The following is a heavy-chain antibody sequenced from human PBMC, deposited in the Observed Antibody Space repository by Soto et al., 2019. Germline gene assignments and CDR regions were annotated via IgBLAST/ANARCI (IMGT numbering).Heavy chain of an antibody. CDR3: ARGRPAMVRGADDNYYYYMDV. V-gene: IGHV3-74*01. Sequence: EVQLVESGGGLVQPGGSLRLSCAASGFTFSSYWMHWVRQAPGKGLVWVSRINSDGSSTSYADSVKGRFTISRDNAKNTLYLQMNSLRAEDTAVYYRARGRPAMVRGADDNYYYYMDVWGKGTTVTVSS. D-gene: IGHD3-10*01. J-gene: IGHJ6*03. CDR1: GFTFSSYW. CDR2: INSDGSST.